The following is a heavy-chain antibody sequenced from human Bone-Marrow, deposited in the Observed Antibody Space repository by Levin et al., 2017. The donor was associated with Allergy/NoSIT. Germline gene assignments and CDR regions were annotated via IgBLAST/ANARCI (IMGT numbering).Heavy chain of an antibody. J-gene: IGHJ4*02. V-gene: IGHV4-61*01. CDR3: ARGVGCSGGSCYSGHLPFDY. D-gene: IGHD2-15*01. CDR1: GGSVSSGSYY. CDR2: IYYSGST. Sequence: SQTLSLTCTVSGGSVSSGSYYWSWIRQPPGKGLEWIGYIYYSGSTNYNPSLKSRVTISVDTSKNQFSLKLSSVTAADTAVYYCARGVGCSGGSCYSGHLPFDYWGQGTLVTVSS.